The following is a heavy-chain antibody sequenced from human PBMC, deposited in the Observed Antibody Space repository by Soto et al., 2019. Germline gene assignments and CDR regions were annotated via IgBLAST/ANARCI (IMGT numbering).Heavy chain of an antibody. D-gene: IGHD5-12*01. CDR3: ARAGMTRGGFLDY. J-gene: IGHJ4*02. CDR1: GDSINSNNW. V-gene: IGHV4-4*02. Sequence: QVQLQESGPGLVKPSGTLSLSCAVSGDSINSNNWWTWVRQPPGKGLEWVGEIYHSGSTNYNPSLKSRLTISFDISKKQFSLKLRSVTAADTAVYYCARAGMTRGGFLDYWGQGTLVTVSS. CDR2: IYHSGST.